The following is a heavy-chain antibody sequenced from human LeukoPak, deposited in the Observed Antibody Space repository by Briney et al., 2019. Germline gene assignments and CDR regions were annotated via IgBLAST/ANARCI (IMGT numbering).Heavy chain of an antibody. CDR2: ISGSSSTI. CDR1: GFPFNSYG. V-gene: IGHV3-48*02. CDR3: VRDSSPPH. J-gene: IGHJ4*02. Sequence: GGSLRLSCAASGFPFNSYGINWVRQAPGKGLEWVSYISGSSSTIDYADSVKGRFTISRDNAKNSLSLAMNSLRDEDTAVYYCVRDSSPPHWGQGTLVTVSS.